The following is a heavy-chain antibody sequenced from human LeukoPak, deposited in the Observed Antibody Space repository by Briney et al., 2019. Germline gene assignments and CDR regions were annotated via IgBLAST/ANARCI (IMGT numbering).Heavy chain of an antibody. J-gene: IGHJ4*02. Sequence: GGSLRLSCAASGFTFSSYGMHWVRQAPGKGLEWVAVISYDGSNKYYADSVKGRFTISRDNSKNTLYLQMNSLRAEDTAVYYCAKGIVGATTVDYWGQGTLVTVSS. V-gene: IGHV3-30*18. CDR3: AKGIVGATTVDY. D-gene: IGHD1-26*01. CDR2: ISYDGSNK. CDR1: GFTFSSYG.